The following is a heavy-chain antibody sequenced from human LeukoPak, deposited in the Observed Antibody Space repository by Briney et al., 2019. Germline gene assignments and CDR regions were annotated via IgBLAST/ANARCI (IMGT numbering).Heavy chain of an antibody. CDR3: ARLGSIAARPGLDY. V-gene: IGHV4-34*01. D-gene: IGHD6-6*01. CDR1: GGSFSGYY. Sequence: PSETLSLTCAVYGGSFSGYYWSWIRQPPGKGLEWIGEINHSGSTNYNPSLKSRVTISVDTSKNQFSLKLSSVTAADTAVYYCARLGSIAARPGLDYWGQGTQVTVSS. J-gene: IGHJ4*02. CDR2: INHSGST.